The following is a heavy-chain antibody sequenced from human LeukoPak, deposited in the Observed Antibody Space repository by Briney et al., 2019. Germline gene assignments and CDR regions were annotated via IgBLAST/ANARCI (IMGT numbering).Heavy chain of an antibody. J-gene: IGHJ4*02. CDR2: ISDNSYWN. V-gene: IGHV3-21*01. D-gene: IGHD5-12*01. Sequence: GGSLRLSCAASGFTFSSYSMSWVRQAPGKGLEWVSSISDNSYWNYYADSVEGRFFISRDNAKNSLYLQMNSLRAEDTAVYYCAREGGYSGYETFDYWGQGTLVTVSS. CDR1: GFTFSSYS. CDR3: AREGGYSGYETFDY.